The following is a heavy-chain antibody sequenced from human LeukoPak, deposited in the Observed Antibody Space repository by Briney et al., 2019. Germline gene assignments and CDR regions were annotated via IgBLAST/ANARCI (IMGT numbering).Heavy chain of an antibody. V-gene: IGHV3-30*19. CDR2: ISYDGSNK. Sequence: GGSLRLSCAASGFTFSNYGMHWVRQAPGKGLEWVAVISYDGSNKYYADSVKGRFTISRDNSKNTLYLQMNSLRAEDTAVYYCARDRYCSSTSCYLTLYYYYYGMDVWGQGTTVTVSS. J-gene: IGHJ6*02. CDR1: GFTFSNYG. CDR3: ARDRYCSSTSCYLTLYYYYYGMDV. D-gene: IGHD2-2*01.